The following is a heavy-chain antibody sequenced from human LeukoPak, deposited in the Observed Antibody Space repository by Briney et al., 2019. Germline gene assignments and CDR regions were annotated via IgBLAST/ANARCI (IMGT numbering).Heavy chain of an antibody. J-gene: IGHJ4*02. D-gene: IGHD5-18*01. CDR3: ARGRYSYGTY. CDR2: MNPNSGNT. V-gene: IGHV1-8*03. CDR1: GYTFTSYD. Sequence: ASVKVSCKASGYTFTSYDINWVRQATGQGLEWMGWMNPNSGNTGYAQKFQGRVTITADKSTSTAYMELSSLRSEDTAVYYCARGRYSYGTYWGQGTLVTVSS.